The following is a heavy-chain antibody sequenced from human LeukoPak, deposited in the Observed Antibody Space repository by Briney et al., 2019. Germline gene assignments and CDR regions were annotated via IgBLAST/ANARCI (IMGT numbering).Heavy chain of an antibody. CDR3: ARRKFRIAAAGNWFDP. Sequence: SETLSLTCAVYGGSFSAYYWSWIRQPPGKGLEWIGEINHSGSTNYNPSLKSRVTISVDTSKNQFSLKLSSVTAADTAVYYCARRKFRIAAAGNWFDPWGQGTLVTVSS. V-gene: IGHV4-34*01. D-gene: IGHD6-13*01. CDR2: INHSGST. CDR1: GGSFSAYY. J-gene: IGHJ5*02.